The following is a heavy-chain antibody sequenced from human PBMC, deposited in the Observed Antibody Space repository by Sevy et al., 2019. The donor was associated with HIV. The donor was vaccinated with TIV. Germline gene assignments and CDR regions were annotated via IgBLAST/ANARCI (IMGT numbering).Heavy chain of an antibody. Sequence: SETLSLTCAVYGGSFSGYYWSWIRQPPGKGLEWIGDINHSGSTNYNPSLKSRITISVDTSKNHFSLKLSSVTAADTAVYYCARHCGSTSGSQAFDIWGQGTMVTVSS. V-gene: IGHV4-34*01. CDR3: ARHCGSTSGSQAFDI. CDR1: GGSFSGYY. D-gene: IGHD2-2*01. CDR2: INHSGST. J-gene: IGHJ3*02.